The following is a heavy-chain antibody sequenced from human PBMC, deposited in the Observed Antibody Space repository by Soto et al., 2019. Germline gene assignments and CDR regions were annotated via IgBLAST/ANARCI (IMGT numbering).Heavy chain of an antibody. J-gene: IGHJ4*02. D-gene: IGHD2-15*01. V-gene: IGHV4-31*03. CDR2: IYFTGAT. Sequence: QVQLQESGPGLVKPSQTLSLTCNVSGGSISSGTSYWTWIRQRPGEGLEWIGHIYFTGATYSNPSLRSRLTMSEDTSKNQFSLKLTSVTAADTATYYCASIPRRGYSYGIDYWGQGTLVTVSS. CDR1: GGSISSGTSY. CDR3: ASIPRRGYSYGIDY.